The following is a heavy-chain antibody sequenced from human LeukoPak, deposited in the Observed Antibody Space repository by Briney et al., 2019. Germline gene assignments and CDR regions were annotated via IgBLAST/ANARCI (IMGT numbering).Heavy chain of an antibody. J-gene: IGHJ4*02. CDR1: GFTFTRDW. CDR3: ARDGLPAALNF. V-gene: IGHV3-7*01. CDR2: IKQDGSQK. D-gene: IGHD2-2*01. Sequence: PGGSLRLSCTASGFTFTRDWMSWVRQAPGKGLEWVANIKQDGSQKYYVDSVKGRFTIARDNAKNSLYLQMNSLRAEDTALYYCARDGLPAALNFWGQGTLVTVSS.